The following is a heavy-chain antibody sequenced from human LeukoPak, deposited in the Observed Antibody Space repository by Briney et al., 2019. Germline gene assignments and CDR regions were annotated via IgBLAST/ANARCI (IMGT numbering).Heavy chain of an antibody. J-gene: IGHJ1*01. V-gene: IGHV3-30*18. CDR2: ISYDGSNK. CDR3: AKSTVPEGSALYFQH. D-gene: IGHD1-14*01. CDR1: GFTFSSYG. Sequence: PGRSLRLSCAASGFTFSSYGMHWVRQAPGKGLEWVAVISYDGSNKYYADSVKGRFTISRDNSKNTLYLQMNSLRAEDTAVYYCAKSTVPEGSALYFQHWGQGTLVTVSS.